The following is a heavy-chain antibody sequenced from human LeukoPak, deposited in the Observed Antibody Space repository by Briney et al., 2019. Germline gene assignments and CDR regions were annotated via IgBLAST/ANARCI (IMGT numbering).Heavy chain of an antibody. CDR1: GGSISSDY. CDR3: ARSYYYGSGSYYLPH. J-gene: IGHJ4*02. Sequence: SETLSLTCSVSGGSISSDYWGWIRQPPGKGLEWIAYVHYSGSTSYNPSLKSRVTISIDTSKNQFSLKLSSVTAADTAVYYCARSYYYGSGSYYLPHWGQGTLVTVSS. V-gene: IGHV4-59*01. CDR2: VHYSGST. D-gene: IGHD3-10*01.